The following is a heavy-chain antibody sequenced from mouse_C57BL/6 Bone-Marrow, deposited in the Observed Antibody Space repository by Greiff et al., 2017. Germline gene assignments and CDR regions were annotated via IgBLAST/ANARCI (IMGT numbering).Heavy chain of an antibody. CDR2: IYPSDSET. CDR3: ARRDYDYDDGRYFDV. J-gene: IGHJ1*03. Sequence: QVQLQQPGAELVRPGSSVKLSCKASGYTFTSYWMDWVQQRPGQGLEWIGNIYPSDSETHYNQKFKDKATLTVDTSSSTAYMQLSRLTSEDSAVYYCARRDYDYDDGRYFDVWGTGTTVAVSS. V-gene: IGHV1-61*01. D-gene: IGHD2-4*01. CDR1: GYTFTSYW.